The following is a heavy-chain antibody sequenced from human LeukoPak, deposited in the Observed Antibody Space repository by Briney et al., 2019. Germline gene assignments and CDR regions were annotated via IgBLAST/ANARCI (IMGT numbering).Heavy chain of an antibody. CDR1: GFTFSSYS. D-gene: IGHD6-13*01. Sequence: GGSLRLSCAASGFTFSSYSMNWVRQAPGKGLEWVSSISSSSSYIYYAHSVKGRFTISRDNAKNSLYLQMNSLRAEDTAVYYCARDGSPYSSSWYSYWGQGTLVTVSS. CDR3: ARDGSPYSSSWYSY. V-gene: IGHV3-21*01. CDR2: ISSSSSYI. J-gene: IGHJ4*02.